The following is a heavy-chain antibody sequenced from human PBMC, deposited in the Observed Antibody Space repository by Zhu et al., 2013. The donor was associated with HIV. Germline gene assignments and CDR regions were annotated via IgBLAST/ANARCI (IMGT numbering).Heavy chain of an antibody. D-gene: IGHD6-19*01. CDR3: AGGGWYPPGYPGP. CDR1: GFTFSSYG. Sequence: VQLVESGGGVVQPGRSLRLSCAASGFTFSSYGMHWVRQAPGKGLEWVAVISYDGSNKYYADSVKGRFTISRDNSKNTLYLQMNSLRAEDTAVYYCAGGGWYPPGYPGPWGQGTLVTVSS. V-gene: IGHV3-30*03. CDR2: ISYDGSNK. J-gene: IGHJ5*02.